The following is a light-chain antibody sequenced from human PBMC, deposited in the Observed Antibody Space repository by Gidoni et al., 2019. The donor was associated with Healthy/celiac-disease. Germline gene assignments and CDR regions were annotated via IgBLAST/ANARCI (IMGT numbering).Light chain of an antibody. Sequence: LQLTPSPSSLSASVGDRVTITCRARQSISSYLKWYQQKPGKAPKLLIYAAASLQSGVPSRFSGSGSGTDFTLTISRLQPEDFATYYCQQSYSTPLAFGQGTKVEIK. J-gene: IGKJ1*01. CDR3: QQSYSTPLA. V-gene: IGKV1-39*01. CDR2: AAA. CDR1: QSISSY.